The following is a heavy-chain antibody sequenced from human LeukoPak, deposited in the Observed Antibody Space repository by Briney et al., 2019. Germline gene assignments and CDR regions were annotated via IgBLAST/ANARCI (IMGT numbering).Heavy chain of an antibody. CDR3: ARGIVVVINRAFDI. D-gene: IGHD3-22*01. J-gene: IGHJ3*02. CDR2: INPNSGGT. Sequence: ASVKVSCKASGYTFTGYYMHWVRQAPRQGLEWMGWINPNSGGTNYAQKFQGRVTMTRDTSISTAYMELSRLRSDDTAVYYCARGIVVVINRAFDIWGQGTMVTVSS. V-gene: IGHV1-2*02. CDR1: GYTFTGYY.